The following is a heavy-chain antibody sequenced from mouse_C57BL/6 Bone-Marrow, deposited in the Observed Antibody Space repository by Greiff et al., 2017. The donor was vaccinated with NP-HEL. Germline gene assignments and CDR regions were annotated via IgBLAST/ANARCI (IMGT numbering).Heavy chain of an antibody. D-gene: IGHD4-1*01. CDR3: ARVGGYFDV. J-gene: IGHJ1*03. CDR1: GYAFTNYL. Sequence: VHLVESGAELVRPGTSVKVSCKASGYAFTNYLIEWVKQRPGQGLEWIGVINPGSGGTNYNEKFKGKATLTADKSSSTAYMQLSSLTSEDSAVYFCARVGGYFDVWGTGTTVTVSS. CDR2: INPGSGGT. V-gene: IGHV1-54*01.